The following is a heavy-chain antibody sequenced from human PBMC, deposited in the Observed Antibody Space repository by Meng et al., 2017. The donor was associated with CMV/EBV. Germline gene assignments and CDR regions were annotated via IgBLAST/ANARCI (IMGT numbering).Heavy chain of an antibody. D-gene: IGHD1-26*01. Sequence: EGQLVEAGGGLMQPGGSLRLCCEDSGFTFSNYWMHWVRHVPGEGLVWVSRINEDGRITSYADSVKGRFTISRDNARNTLYLQMNSLRADDSAVYYCARDLSGSRDYWGRGTLVTVSS. CDR2: INEDGRIT. CDR3: ARDLSGSRDY. J-gene: IGHJ4*02. CDR1: GFTFSNYW. V-gene: IGHV3-74*01.